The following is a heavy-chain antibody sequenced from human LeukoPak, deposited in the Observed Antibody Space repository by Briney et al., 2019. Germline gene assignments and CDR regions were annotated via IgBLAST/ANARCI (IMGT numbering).Heavy chain of an antibody. Sequence: ASVKVSCKASGYTFTSYGISWVRQATGQGLEWMGWLSAYNGNTNNAQKLQGRVTMTTGTSTSTAYMELRSLRSDDTAVYYCARILYGDYLFDYWGQGTLVTVSS. CDR1: GYTFTSYG. CDR2: LSAYNGNT. J-gene: IGHJ4*02. CDR3: ARILYGDYLFDY. D-gene: IGHD4-17*01. V-gene: IGHV1-18*04.